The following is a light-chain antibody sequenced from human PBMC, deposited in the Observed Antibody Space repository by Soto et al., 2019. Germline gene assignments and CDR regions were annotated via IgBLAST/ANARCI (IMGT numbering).Light chain of an antibody. Sequence: AIRMTQSPPSFSASTGDRVTITCRASQGISSYLAWYQQKPGKAPKLLIYAASTLQSGVPSRFSGSGSGTDFTLTISCLQSEDFATYYCQQYYTYSLTFGGGTKVEIK. CDR3: QQYYTYSLT. CDR1: QGISSY. V-gene: IGKV1-8*01. J-gene: IGKJ4*01. CDR2: AAS.